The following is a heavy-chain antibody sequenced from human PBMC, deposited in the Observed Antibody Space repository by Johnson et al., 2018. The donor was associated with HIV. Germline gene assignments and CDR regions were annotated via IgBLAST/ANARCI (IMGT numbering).Heavy chain of an antibody. D-gene: IGHD1-26*01. CDR1: GFTFSRCA. CDR3: AKDFPIWEDGDAFDI. J-gene: IGHJ3*02. V-gene: IGHV3-30*04. Sequence: QVQLVESGGGVVQPGRSLRLSCAASGFTFSRCAMHWVRQAPGKGLEWVAVISYDGSNKYYADSVKGRFTISIDNSKNTLYLQMKSLRTEDTAVYYCAKDFPIWEDGDAFDIWCQGTMVTVSS. CDR2: ISYDGSNK.